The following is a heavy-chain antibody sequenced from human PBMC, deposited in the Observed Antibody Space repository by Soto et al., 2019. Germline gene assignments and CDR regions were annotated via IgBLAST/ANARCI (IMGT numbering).Heavy chain of an antibody. CDR2: ISAYNGNT. Sequence: QVQLVQSGAEVKKPGASVKVSRKASGYTFTSYGISWVRQAPGQGLEWMGWISAYNGNTNYAQKLQGRVTMTTDTSTSTAYMELRSLRSDDTAVYYCARDLSSSWYATGQEINWFDPWGQGTLVTVSS. CDR1: GYTFTSYG. D-gene: IGHD6-13*01. J-gene: IGHJ5*02. CDR3: ARDLSSSWYATGQEINWFDP. V-gene: IGHV1-18*01.